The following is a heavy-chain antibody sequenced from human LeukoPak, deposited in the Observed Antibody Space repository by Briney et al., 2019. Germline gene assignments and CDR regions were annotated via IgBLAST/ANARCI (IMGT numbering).Heavy chain of an antibody. Sequence: GESLKISCKGSGYSFPSYWIGWVRQMPGKGLEWMAIIYPDDSDTRYSPSFQGQITISADKSIDTAYLQWNSLKASDSAMYYCARLGCSSTSCYDVWGKGTTVTVFS. V-gene: IGHV5-51*01. CDR3: ARLGCSSTSCYDV. CDR2: IYPDDSDT. J-gene: IGHJ6*04. CDR1: GYSFPSYW. D-gene: IGHD2-2*01.